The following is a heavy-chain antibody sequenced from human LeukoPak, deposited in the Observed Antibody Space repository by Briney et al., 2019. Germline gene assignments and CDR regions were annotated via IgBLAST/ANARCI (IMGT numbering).Heavy chain of an antibody. Sequence: ASVKVSCKASGYTFTGYYIHWVRQAPGQGLEWMGWITPNSGGTNYAQKFQGRVTMTRDTSISTAYMELTRLTSDDTAVYFCARDPGLWFAELFCDYWGQGTLVTVSS. CDR2: ITPNSGGT. J-gene: IGHJ4*02. D-gene: IGHD3-10*01. CDR3: ARDPGLWFAELFCDY. CDR1: GYTFTGYY. V-gene: IGHV1-2*02.